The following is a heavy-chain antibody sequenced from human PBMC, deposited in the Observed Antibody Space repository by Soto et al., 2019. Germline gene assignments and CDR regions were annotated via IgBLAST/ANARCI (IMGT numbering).Heavy chain of an antibody. D-gene: IGHD3-10*01. CDR3: TTDLKWSGGDY. CDR1: GLTFRDAW. Sequence: EVQLVESGGGLVKPGGSLRLSCVVSGLTFRDAWVNWVRQAPGEGLEWVGRIRGTTNGRTTDYAAPVKGRFTISRDDSKNTVYLQSNSLKVEDTAIYHCTTDLKWSGGDYWGQGTLVSVSS. CDR2: IRGTTNGRTT. V-gene: IGHV3-15*07. J-gene: IGHJ4*02.